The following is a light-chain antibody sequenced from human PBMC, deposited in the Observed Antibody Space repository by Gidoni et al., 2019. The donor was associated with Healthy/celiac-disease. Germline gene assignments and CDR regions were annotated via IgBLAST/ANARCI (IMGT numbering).Light chain of an antibody. CDR2: GGS. CDR3: QQYGSSPRT. J-gene: IGKJ1*01. CDR1: QSVSSSY. Sequence: EIVLTQSQRTLSLYPGERATLSCRASQSVSSSYLAWYQQKPGQAPRLLIYGGSSRATGIPDRFSGSGSGTDFTLTISRLEPEDFAVYYCQQYGSSPRTFGQGTKVEIK. V-gene: IGKV3-20*01.